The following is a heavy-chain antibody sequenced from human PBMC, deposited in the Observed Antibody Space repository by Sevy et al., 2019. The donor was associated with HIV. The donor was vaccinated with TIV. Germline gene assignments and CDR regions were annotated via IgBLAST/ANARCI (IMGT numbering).Heavy chain of an antibody. CDR2: TYYRSTWYN. CDR1: GDSVSSNSAA. V-gene: IGHV6-1*01. CDR3: AREGWLTDAFDI. J-gene: IGHJ3*02. Sequence: SQTLSLTCAISGDSVSSNSAACNWIRQSPSRGLECLGRTYYRSTWYNDYAVSVKSRITINPDTSKIQFSLQLNAVTAEDTAVYYCAREGWLTDAFDIWGQGTMVTVSS. D-gene: IGHD6-19*01.